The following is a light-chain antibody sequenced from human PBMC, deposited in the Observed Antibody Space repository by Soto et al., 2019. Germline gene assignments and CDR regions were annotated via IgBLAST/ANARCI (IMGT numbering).Light chain of an antibody. CDR1: SSDVGGCNY. Sequence: QSVLTQPPSASGSPGQSVTISCTGTSSDVGGCNYVSWYQQHPGKAPKLMIYEVSKRPSGVPDRFSGSKSGNTASLTVSGLQAEDEADYYCSSYAGSNNFVFGGGTKVTVL. V-gene: IGLV2-8*01. CDR3: SSYAGSNNFV. CDR2: EVS. J-gene: IGLJ2*01.